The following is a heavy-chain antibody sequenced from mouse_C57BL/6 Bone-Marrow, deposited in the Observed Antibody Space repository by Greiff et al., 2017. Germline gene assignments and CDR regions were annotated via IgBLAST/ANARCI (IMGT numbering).Heavy chain of an antibody. J-gene: IGHJ1*03. V-gene: IGHV2-9-1*01. Sequence: QVQLQQSGPGLVAPSPSLSITCTVSGFSLTSYAISWVRQPPGKGLEWLGVIWPGGGTNYNSALKSRLSISKDNSKSQVFLKMNSLQTDDTARYYCARKGLGRGWYFDVWGTGTTVTVSS. CDR1: GFSLTSYA. CDR2: IWPGGGT. D-gene: IGHD4-1*01. CDR3: ARKGLGRGWYFDV.